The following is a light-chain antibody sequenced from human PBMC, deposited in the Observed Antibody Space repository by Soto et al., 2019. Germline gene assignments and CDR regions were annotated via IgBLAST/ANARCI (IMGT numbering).Light chain of an antibody. CDR2: RAS. Sequence: DIVMTQSPDSLAVSLGERATINCKSSQSVFYTSNNRNYLAWYQQKPGQPPKLLLYRASILESGVPDRFSGSGSGADFTLTISSLQAEDVAVYYCQQYYGTPYTFGQGTKVEIK. CDR3: QQYYGTPYT. CDR1: QSVFYTSNNRNY. V-gene: IGKV4-1*01. J-gene: IGKJ2*01.